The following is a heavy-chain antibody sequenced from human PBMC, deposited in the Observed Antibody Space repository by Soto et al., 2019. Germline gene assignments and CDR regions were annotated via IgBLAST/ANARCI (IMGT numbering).Heavy chain of an antibody. J-gene: IGHJ6*03. V-gene: IGHV3-30*18. Sequence: QVQLVESGGGVVQPGRSLRLSCGASGFTFSRHNIHWVRQDPGRGLEWLAAVLYDGSNEYYADSVKGRFTISRDNSKNTMYMQMNSLRSEDTAVYYLAKVEFESSGRFQDYLDVLGKGPTVTVS. CDR3: AKVEFESSGRFQDYLDV. CDR1: GFTFSRHN. D-gene: IGHD3-10*01. CDR2: VLYDGSNE.